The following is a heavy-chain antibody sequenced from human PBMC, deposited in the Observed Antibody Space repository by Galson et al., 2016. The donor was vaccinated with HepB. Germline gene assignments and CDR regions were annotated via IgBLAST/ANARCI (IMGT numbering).Heavy chain of an antibody. CDR2: ISSDGSNK. CDR3: AKVSDEYYFDY. CDR1: GFTFNNYA. J-gene: IGHJ4*02. Sequence: SLRLSCAASGFTFNNYAIHWVRQAPGKGLEWVAVISSDGSNKYYADSVKGRFTISRDNSKNTLYLQMNSLRAEDTAVYYCAKVSDEYYFDYWGQGTLVTVSS. V-gene: IGHV3-30*04.